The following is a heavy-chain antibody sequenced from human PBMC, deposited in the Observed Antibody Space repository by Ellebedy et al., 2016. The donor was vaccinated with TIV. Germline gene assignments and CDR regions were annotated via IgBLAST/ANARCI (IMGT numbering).Heavy chain of an antibody. D-gene: IGHD3-3*01. Sequence: MPSETLSLTCAVYGGSFSGYSWSWIRQSPGKGLEWIGEINHSGSTHYNPSLTSRVTISVHTSKNQFSLKLSSVTAADTAVYYCARGRRFFYYYGMDVWGQGTTVTVSS. J-gene: IGHJ6*02. CDR2: INHSGST. V-gene: IGHV4-34*01. CDR3: ARGRRFFYYYGMDV. CDR1: GGSFSGYS.